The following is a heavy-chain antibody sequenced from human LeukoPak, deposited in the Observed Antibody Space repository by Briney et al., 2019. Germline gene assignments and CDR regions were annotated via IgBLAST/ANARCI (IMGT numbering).Heavy chain of an antibody. V-gene: IGHV3-48*02. J-gene: IGHJ4*02. Sequence: GGSLRLSCAASGFSFSSYSMNWVRQAPGKGLEWLSYISRSSSSMYYADSVKGRFTISRDNAKDSLYLQMNSLRDEDTAVNYCVRGATVTSPFDYWGQGTLVTVSS. CDR3: VRGATVTSPFDY. CDR1: GFSFSSYS. CDR2: ISRSSSSM. D-gene: IGHD4-17*01.